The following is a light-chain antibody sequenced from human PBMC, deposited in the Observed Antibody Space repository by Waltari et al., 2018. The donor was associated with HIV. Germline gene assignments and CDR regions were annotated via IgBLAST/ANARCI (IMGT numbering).Light chain of an antibody. CDR1: RRDVGWYNI. CDR3: SSYTSSSTRV. J-gene: IGLJ1*01. Sequence: SALTQPASVSGVPGQSNTILCTGNRRDVGWYNIVSWYQQHPGKAPKLMIYDVSNRPSGVSNRFSGSKSGNTASLTISGLQAEDEADYYCSSYTSSSTRVFGTGTKVTVL. V-gene: IGLV2-14*01. CDR2: DVS.